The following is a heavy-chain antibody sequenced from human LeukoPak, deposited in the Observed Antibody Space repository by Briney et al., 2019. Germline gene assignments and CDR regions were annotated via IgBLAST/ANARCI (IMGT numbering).Heavy chain of an antibody. J-gene: IGHJ6*02. CDR3: ARGQYCSGTSCYAYYYYYNMDV. V-gene: IGHV3-30*04. CDR2: ISNGGNNK. D-gene: IGHD2-2*01. CDR1: GFTFSSHA. Sequence: PGGSLRLSCAASGFTFSSHAVHWVRQAPGKGLEWVAVISNGGNNKYYGDSVKGRSTISRDNSKNTLYLLMNSLRADDTAVYYCARGQYCSGTSCYAYYYYYNMDVWGQGTTVTVSS.